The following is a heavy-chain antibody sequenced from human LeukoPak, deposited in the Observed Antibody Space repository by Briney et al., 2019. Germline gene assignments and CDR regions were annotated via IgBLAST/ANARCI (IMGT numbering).Heavy chain of an antibody. J-gene: IGHJ6*04. CDR3: ARVEGGHGYNYTGYLAYYYYYGMDV. CDR2: IIPIFDTS. CDR1: GGTFSSYG. Sequence: SVKVSCKASGGTFSSYGISWVRQAPGQGLEWMGGIIPIFDTSNYAQKFQGRVTITANESTNTAYMELSGLRSEDTAVYYCARVEGGHGYNYTGYLAYYYYYGMDVWGKGTTVTVSS. V-gene: IGHV1-69*01. D-gene: IGHD5-18*01.